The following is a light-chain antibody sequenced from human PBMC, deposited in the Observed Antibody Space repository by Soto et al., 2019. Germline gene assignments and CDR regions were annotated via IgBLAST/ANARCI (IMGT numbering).Light chain of an antibody. CDR1: QSVSSSY. CDR3: QQRSDWPPT. CDR2: GAS. V-gene: IGKV3D-20*02. J-gene: IGKJ1*01. Sequence: EIVLTQSPGTLCLSPGERATLSCRTSQSVSSSYLAWYQQKPGQAPRLLIYGASTRATGIPARFSGSGSGTDFTLTISSLETEDFAVYYCQQRSDWPPTFGQGTKVDIK.